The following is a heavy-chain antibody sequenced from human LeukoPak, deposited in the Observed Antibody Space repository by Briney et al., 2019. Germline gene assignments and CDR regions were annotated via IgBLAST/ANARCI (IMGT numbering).Heavy chain of an antibody. CDR3: ARLGYCRSTSCSGGEYYYYYMDV. CDR2: INHSGST. V-gene: IGHV4-34*01. CDR1: GGSFSGYY. J-gene: IGHJ6*03. Sequence: SETLSLTCAVYGGSFSGYYWSWIRQPPGKGLEWIGEINHSGSTNYNPSLKSRVTISVDTSKNQFSLKLSSVTAADTAVYYCARLGYCRSTSCSGGEYYYYYMDVWGKGTTVTISS. D-gene: IGHD2-2*01.